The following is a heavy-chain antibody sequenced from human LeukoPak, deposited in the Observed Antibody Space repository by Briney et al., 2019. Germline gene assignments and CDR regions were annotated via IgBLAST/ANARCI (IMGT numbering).Heavy chain of an antibody. V-gene: IGHV1-2*02. Sequence: ASVKVSCKTSGYSFSDYYMHWVRQAPGQGLEWMGWINPNSGGTNYAQKFQGRVTMTRDTSISTGYMELSRLRSDDTAVYYCARDALTGYEHFDYWGQGTLVTVSS. CDR3: ARDALTGYEHFDY. CDR1: GYSFSDYY. CDR2: INPNSGGT. J-gene: IGHJ4*02. D-gene: IGHD5-12*01.